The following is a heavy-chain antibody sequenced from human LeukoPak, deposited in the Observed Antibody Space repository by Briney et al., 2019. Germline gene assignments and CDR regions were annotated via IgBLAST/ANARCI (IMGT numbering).Heavy chain of an antibody. CDR2: INPSGGGT. CDR3: ARDPGEGCTNGVRYTIGDP. D-gene: IGHD2-8*01. CDR1: GYTFTSYY. Sequence: GASVKVSCKASGYTFTSYYMHWVRQAPGQGLEWMGLINPSGGGTSYAQKFQGRVTMTRDTSTSTVYMELSSLRSEDTAVYYCARDPGEGCTNGVRYTIGDPWGQGTLVTVSS. V-gene: IGHV1-46*01. J-gene: IGHJ5*02.